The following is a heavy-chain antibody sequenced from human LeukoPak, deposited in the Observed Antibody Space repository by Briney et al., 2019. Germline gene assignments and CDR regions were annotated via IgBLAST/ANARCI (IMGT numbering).Heavy chain of an antibody. D-gene: IGHD2-8*01. J-gene: IGHJ6*02. CDR3: AREDVVLVDAVRYYYYGMDV. Sequence: ASVKVSCKASGYTFTSYSISWVRQAPGQGLEWMGIINPSGGSTSYAQKFQDRVTMTRDTSTSTVYMELSSLKSEDTAVYYCAREDVVLVDAVRYYYYGMDVWGQGTTVTVSS. CDR2: INPSGGST. CDR1: GYTFTSYS. V-gene: IGHV1-46*01.